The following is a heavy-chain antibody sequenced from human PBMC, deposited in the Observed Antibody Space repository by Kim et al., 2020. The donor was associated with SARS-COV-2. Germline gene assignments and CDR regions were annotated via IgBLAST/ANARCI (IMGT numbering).Heavy chain of an antibody. Sequence: GGSLRLSCAASGFTFSSYSMNWVRQAPGKGLEWVSSISSSSSYIYYADSVKGRFTISRDNAKNSLYLQMNSLRAEDTAVYYCARGKDIVVVVAATQDFDYWGQGTLVTVSS. CDR3: ARGKDIVVVVAATQDFDY. V-gene: IGHV3-21*01. CDR1: GFTFSSYS. CDR2: ISSSSSYI. D-gene: IGHD2-15*01. J-gene: IGHJ4*02.